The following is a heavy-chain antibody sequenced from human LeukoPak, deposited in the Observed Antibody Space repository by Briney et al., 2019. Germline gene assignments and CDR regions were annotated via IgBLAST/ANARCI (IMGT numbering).Heavy chain of an antibody. CDR2: ISSSSSSI. J-gene: IGHJ4*02. CDR1: GFTLSSYS. D-gene: IGHD3-10*01. V-gene: IGHV3-48*02. Sequence: RGSLRLSCAASGFTLSSYSMNWVPQAPGHGLDWVSYISSSSSSIHYADSVKGRFTISRDNAKNSLYLQMSSLIDEDTAMYYCARDYYYGFYYWGQGTLVTVSS. CDR3: ARDYYYGFYY.